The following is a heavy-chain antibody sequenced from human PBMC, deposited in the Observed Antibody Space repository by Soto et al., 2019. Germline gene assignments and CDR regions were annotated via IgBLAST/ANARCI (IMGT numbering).Heavy chain of an antibody. CDR1: GFTFSDYY. Sequence: GGSLRLSCAASGFTFSDYYMSWIRQAPGKGLEWVSYISSSGSTIYYADSVKGRFTISRDNAKNSLYLQMNSLRAEDTAVYYCARDKWVDYGDYGEFDYWGQGTLVTVSS. D-gene: IGHD4-17*01. CDR3: ARDKWVDYGDYGEFDY. V-gene: IGHV3-11*01. CDR2: ISSSGSTI. J-gene: IGHJ4*01.